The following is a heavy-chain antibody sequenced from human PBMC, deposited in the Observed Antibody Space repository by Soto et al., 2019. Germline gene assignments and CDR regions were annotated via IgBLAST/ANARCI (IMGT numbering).Heavy chain of an antibody. V-gene: IGHV3-23*01. D-gene: IGHD3-22*01. J-gene: IGHJ4*02. Sequence: PGGSLRLSCAASGFTFSSYAMSWVRQAPGKGLEWVSAISGSGGSTYYADSVKGRFTISRDNSKNTLYLQMNSLRAEDTAVYYCALGPDYYESSCQMDYWGQGTLVTASS. CDR2: ISGSGGST. CDR3: ALGPDYYESSCQMDY. CDR1: GFTFSSYA.